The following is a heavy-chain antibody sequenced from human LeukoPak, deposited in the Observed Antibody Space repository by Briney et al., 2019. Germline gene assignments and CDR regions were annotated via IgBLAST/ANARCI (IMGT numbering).Heavy chain of an antibody. D-gene: IGHD6-13*01. J-gene: IGHJ4*02. CDR1: GFTFDDYD. Sequence: GGSLRLSCAASGFTFDDYDMHWVRQAPGKGLEWVSVISWNSGSIGYADSVKGRFTISRDNAKNSLYLQMNSLRAEDTALYYCAKGLAAAGLGVDYWGQGTLVTVSS. CDR2: ISWNSGSI. V-gene: IGHV3-9*01. CDR3: AKGLAAAGLGVDY.